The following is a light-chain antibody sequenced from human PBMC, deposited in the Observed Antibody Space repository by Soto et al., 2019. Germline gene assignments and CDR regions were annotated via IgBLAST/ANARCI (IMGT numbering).Light chain of an antibody. Sequence: EIMRTPSPSTLSVSPRERAPLSCRASQSVFSSLAWYQQRPGQAPRLLIYGSATRATGIPDRFSGSGSGTEFTLTISSLQPDDFATYYCQQYNSYSPWTVGQGTKVDIK. J-gene: IGKJ1*01. V-gene: IGKV3-15*01. CDR3: QQYNSYSPWT. CDR2: GSA. CDR1: QSVFSS.